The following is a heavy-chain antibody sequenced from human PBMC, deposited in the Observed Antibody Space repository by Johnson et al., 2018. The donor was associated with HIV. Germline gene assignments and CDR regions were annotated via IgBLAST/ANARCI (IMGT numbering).Heavy chain of an antibody. J-gene: IGHJ3*02. CDR1: GFIFSDYY. V-gene: IGHV3-11*04. CDR2: FSSSGSTI. CDR3: AAITLDAFDI. D-gene: IGHD5-12*01. Sequence: VHLVESGGGVVQPGKSLRLSCAASGFIFSDYYMNWIRQAPGKGLEWVSYFSSSGSTIYYADSVKGRFTISRDNAKNSLYLQMNSLRAEDTAVYYCAAITLDAFDIWGQGTMVTVSS.